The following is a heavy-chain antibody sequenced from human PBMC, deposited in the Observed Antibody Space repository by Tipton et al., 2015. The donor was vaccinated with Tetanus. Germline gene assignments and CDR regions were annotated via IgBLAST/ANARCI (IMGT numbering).Heavy chain of an antibody. Sequence: SLRLSCADSGFTFYKENMNWARQAPGKGLEWLAYIHSDSSVIVYAVSVKGRFTISRDDAKDTLYLQMNSLRAEDTAVYYCARDLEWSIDYWGQGTLVTVSS. V-gene: IGHV3-48*01. CDR3: ARDLEWSIDY. CDR1: GFTFYKEN. D-gene: IGHD3-3*01. J-gene: IGHJ4*02. CDR2: IHSDSSVI.